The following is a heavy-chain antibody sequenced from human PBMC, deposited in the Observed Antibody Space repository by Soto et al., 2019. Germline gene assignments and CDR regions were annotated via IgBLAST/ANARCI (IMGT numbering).Heavy chain of an antibody. J-gene: IGHJ4*02. V-gene: IGHV4-39*01. CDR3: TRSGAVAGPFDY. CDR2: IYYSGST. CDR1: GGSISSSSYY. Sequence: QLQLQESGPGVVKPSETLSLTCTVSGGSISSSSYYWGWIRQPPGKGLEWIGSIYYSGSTYYNPSLKSRVTISVDTSKNQFSLKLSSVTAADTAVYYCTRSGAVAGPFDYWGQGTLVTVSS. D-gene: IGHD6-13*01.